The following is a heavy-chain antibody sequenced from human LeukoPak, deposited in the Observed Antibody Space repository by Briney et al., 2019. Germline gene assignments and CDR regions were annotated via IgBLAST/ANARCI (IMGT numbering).Heavy chain of an antibody. CDR3: ARGRNLEWFDY. J-gene: IGHJ5*01. CDR1: GDSFRSYY. Sequence: ASETLSLTCTVSGDSFRSYYWSWIRQPPGKGLEWIGYIYYSGSTNYNPSLKSRVTISVDTSKNQFSLKLNSVTAADTAVYYCARGRNLEWFDYWGQVTLVTVSS. V-gene: IGHV4-59*01. CDR2: IYYSGST. D-gene: IGHD3-3*01.